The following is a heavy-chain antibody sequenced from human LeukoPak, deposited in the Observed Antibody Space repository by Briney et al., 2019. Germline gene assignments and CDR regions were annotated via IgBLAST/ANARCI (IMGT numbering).Heavy chain of an antibody. J-gene: IGHJ4*02. D-gene: IGHD3-9*01. CDR1: GFTFSSYG. CDR3: AKDNRYFDWLSSGYYFDY. Sequence: GGSLGLSCAASGFTFSSYGMHWVRQAPGKGLEWVAVISYDGSNKYYADSVKGRFTISRDNSKNTLYLQMNSLRAEDTAVYYCAKDNRYFDWLSSGYYFDYWGQGTLVTVSS. V-gene: IGHV3-30*18. CDR2: ISYDGSNK.